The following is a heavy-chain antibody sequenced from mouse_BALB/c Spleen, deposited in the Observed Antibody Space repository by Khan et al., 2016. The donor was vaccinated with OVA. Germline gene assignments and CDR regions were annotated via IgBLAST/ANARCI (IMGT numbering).Heavy chain of an antibody. CDR3: ARDAGRY. V-gene: IGHV1-18*01. Sequence: IQLVQSGPELVKPGASVKISCKTSGYTFTEYTLHWVKQSHGKSLEWIGVINPKNGVTSYNQKFKGKATLTVDKSSRTAYMEFRSLTSEDSAVYDCARDAGRYWGQGTSVTVSS. CDR1: GYTFTEYT. CDR2: INPKNGVT. J-gene: IGHJ4*01. D-gene: IGHD3-3*01.